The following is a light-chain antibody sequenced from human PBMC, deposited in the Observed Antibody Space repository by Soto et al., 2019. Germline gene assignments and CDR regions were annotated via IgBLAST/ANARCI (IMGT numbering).Light chain of an antibody. Sequence: QLVLTQPASVSGSPGQSITISCTGTSSDVGGYKYVSWYQQHPGKAPKLMIYEVSNRPSGVADRFSGSKSGNTASLTISGLQDEDEADYYCISYTGSSTFVFGRGTKLTVL. CDR3: ISYTGSSTFV. V-gene: IGLV2-14*01. CDR2: EVS. CDR1: SSDVGGYKY. J-gene: IGLJ1*01.